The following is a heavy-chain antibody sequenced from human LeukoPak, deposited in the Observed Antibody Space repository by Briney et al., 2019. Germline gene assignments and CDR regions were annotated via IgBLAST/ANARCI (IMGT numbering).Heavy chain of an antibody. D-gene: IGHD3-16*02. CDR2: INPNSGGT. Sequence: ASVKVSCKASGYTFTGYYMHWVRQAPGQGLEWMGWINPNSGGTNYAQKFQGRVTMTRDTSISTAHMELSRLRSDDTAVYYCAGGDRPNDYYYYYYMDVWGKGTTVTVSS. J-gene: IGHJ6*03. CDR1: GYTFTGYY. CDR3: AGGDRPNDYYYYYYMDV. V-gene: IGHV1-2*02.